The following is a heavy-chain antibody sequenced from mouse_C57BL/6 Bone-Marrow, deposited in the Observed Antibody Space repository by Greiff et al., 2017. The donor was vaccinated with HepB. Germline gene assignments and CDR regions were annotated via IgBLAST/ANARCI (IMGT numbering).Heavy chain of an antibody. V-gene: IGHV1-81*01. D-gene: IGHD1-1*01. CDR2: IYPRSGNT. Sequence: VQLQESGAELARPGASVKLSCKASGYTFTSYGISWVKQRTGQGLEWIGEIYPRSGNTYYNEKFKGKATLTADKSSSTAYMELRSLTSEDSAVYFCARWHYGSSYGYWGQGTTLTVSS. J-gene: IGHJ2*01. CDR3: ARWHYGSSYGY. CDR1: GYTFTSYG.